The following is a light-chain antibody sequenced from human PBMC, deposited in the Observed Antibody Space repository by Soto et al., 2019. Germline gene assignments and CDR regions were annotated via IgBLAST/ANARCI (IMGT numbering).Light chain of an antibody. CDR2: GAS. CDR1: QSVSSGH. CDR3: HQYNFWPT. V-gene: IGKV3-15*01. Sequence: VLTQSPSTQSLSPGQRAPPSCRASQSVSSGHLAWYQQKPGQAPRLLIYGASTRATDIPARFSGSGSGTEFTLTISSLQSEDSAVYYCHQYNFWPTFGQGTKVDIK. J-gene: IGKJ1*01.